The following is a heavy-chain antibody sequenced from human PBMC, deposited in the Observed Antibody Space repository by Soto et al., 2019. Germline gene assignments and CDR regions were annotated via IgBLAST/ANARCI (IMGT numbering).Heavy chain of an antibody. CDR1: GFTYGSYW. J-gene: IGHJ2*01. CDR2: IKTDGSEK. CDR3: AREILETGWYYDL. D-gene: IGHD2-21*02. V-gene: IGHV3-7*01. Sequence: EGQLVESGGGWVQPGGSLRLSCAASGFTYGSYWMSWVRQAPGKGLEWVANIKTDGSEKYFVESVRGRFSISRDNAKKSRFLQMDGLRGEDTAVYYCAREILETGWYYDLWGRGTLVTVSS.